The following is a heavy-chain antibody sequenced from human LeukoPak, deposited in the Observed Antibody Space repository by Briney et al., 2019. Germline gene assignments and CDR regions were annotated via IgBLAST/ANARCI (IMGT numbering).Heavy chain of an antibody. Sequence: GESLKISCKGSGYSFTRYWIGWVRQMPGKGLEWMGIIYPGDSDTRYSPSFQGQVTISADKSISTAYLQWSSLKASDTAMYYCARSRYYGSSYNYMDVWGKGTTVTVSS. CDR1: GYSFTRYW. J-gene: IGHJ6*03. CDR2: IYPGDSDT. V-gene: IGHV5-51*01. D-gene: IGHD3-10*01. CDR3: ARSRYYGSSYNYMDV.